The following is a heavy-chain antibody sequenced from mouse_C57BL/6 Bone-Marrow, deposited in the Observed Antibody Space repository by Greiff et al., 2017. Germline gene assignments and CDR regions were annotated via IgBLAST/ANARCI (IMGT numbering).Heavy chain of an antibody. J-gene: IGHJ4*01. D-gene: IGHD2-1*01. Sequence: VQLQQSGAALVRPGPSVKMSCKASGYTFTNYWIGWAKQRPGHGLEWIGDIYPGGGYTNYNEKFKGKATLTADKSSSTAYMQFSSLTSEDSAIYYCARGLYYWVDYWGQGTSVTVSS. CDR1: GYTFTNYW. CDR3: ARGLYYWVDY. V-gene: IGHV1-63*01. CDR2: IYPGGGYT.